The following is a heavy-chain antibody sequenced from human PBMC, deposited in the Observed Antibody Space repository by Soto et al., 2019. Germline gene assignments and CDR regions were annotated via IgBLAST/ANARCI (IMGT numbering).Heavy chain of an antibody. V-gene: IGHV4-34*01. Sequence: SETLSLTCAVYGGSFSGYYWSWIRQPPGKGLEWIGEINHSGSTNYNPSLKSRVTISVDTSKNQFSLKLSSVTAADTAVYYCARLVITGIPYYFDYWGQGTPVTVS. CDR2: INHSGST. CDR3: ARLVITGIPYYFDY. D-gene: IGHD1-20*01. CDR1: GGSFSGYY. J-gene: IGHJ4*02.